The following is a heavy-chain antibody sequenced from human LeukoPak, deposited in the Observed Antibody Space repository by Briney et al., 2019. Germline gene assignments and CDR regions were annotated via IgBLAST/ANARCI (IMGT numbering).Heavy chain of an antibody. Sequence: PGGSLRLSCAASGFTFSSYWMHWVRQAPGKGLVWVSRINSDGSSTSYADSVKGRFTISRDNSKNTLYLQMNSLRAEDTAVYYCGEDGFVLRYFDWLVSPYYYGMDVWGQGTTVTVSS. J-gene: IGHJ6*02. CDR2: INSDGSST. V-gene: IGHV3-74*01. D-gene: IGHD3-9*01. CDR3: GEDGFVLRYFDWLVSPYYYGMDV. CDR1: GFTFSSYW.